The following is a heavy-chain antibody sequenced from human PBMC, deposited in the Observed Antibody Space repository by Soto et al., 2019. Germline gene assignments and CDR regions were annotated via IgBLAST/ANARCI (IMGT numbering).Heavy chain of an antibody. Sequence: GGALRLSCAASGFTFSSYSMNWVRQAPGKGLEWVSYISSSSSTIYYADSVKSRFTIARDNAKNSLYLQMNSLRDEDMAVYYCARDQRPWSGFDPWGQGTLVTVSS. D-gene: IGHD2-15*01. V-gene: IGHV3-48*02. J-gene: IGHJ5*02. CDR3: ARDQRPWSGFDP. CDR2: ISSSSSTI. CDR1: GFTFSSYS.